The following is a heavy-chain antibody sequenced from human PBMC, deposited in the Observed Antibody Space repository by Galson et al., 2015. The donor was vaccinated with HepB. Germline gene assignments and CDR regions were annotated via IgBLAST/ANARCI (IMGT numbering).Heavy chain of an antibody. D-gene: IGHD1-1*01. Sequence: PALVKPTQTLTLTCTFSGFSLSTSGEGVGWIRQPPGKALEWLALIYWNDGRRYSPSLESRLTITKDTSENQFSLHLSSVTPEDTAIYFCARAWTSRPSTRQTDHFDYWGQGTLVTVSS. V-gene: IGHV2-5*01. CDR1: GFSLSTSGEG. J-gene: IGHJ4*02. CDR3: ARAWTSRPSTRQTDHFDY. CDR2: IYWNDGR.